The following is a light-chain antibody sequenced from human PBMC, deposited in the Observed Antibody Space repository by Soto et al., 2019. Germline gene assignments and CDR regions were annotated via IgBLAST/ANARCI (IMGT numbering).Light chain of an antibody. CDR1: QDINIY. CDR2: DAS. Sequence: DIQMTQSPSSRFAALGDRVTITFQPTQDINIYLKWYQQNPGKAPNLLIYDASSLEIGVPSRFSGSGSGTHFTFTISSLQTEDIGTYYCQQYDILPITFGRGTRLEIK. CDR3: QQYDILPIT. J-gene: IGKJ5*01. V-gene: IGKV1-33*01.